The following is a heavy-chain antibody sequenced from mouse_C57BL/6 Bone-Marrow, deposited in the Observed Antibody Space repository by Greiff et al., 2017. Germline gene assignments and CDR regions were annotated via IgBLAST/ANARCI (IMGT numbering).Heavy chain of an antibody. CDR2: IWRGGST. CDR1: GFSLTSYG. Sequence: QVQLQQSGPGPVQPSQSLSITCTVSGFSLTSYGVHWVRQSPGKGLEWLGVIWRGGSTDYNAAFMSRLSITKDNSKSQVFFKMNSLQADDTAIYYCAKSLYDGYLSYFDYWGQGTTLTVSS. D-gene: IGHD2-3*01. J-gene: IGHJ2*01. V-gene: IGHV2-5*01. CDR3: AKSLYDGYLSYFDY.